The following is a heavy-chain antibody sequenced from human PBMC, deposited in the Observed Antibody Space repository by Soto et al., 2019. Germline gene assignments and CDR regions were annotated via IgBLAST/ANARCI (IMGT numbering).Heavy chain of an antibody. D-gene: IGHD2-2*01. CDR1: GYTFTSYD. CDR3: ARVSGPAAIPYSYYMDV. CDR2: MNPNSGNT. J-gene: IGHJ6*03. Sequence: ASVKVSCKASGYTFTSYDINWVRQATGQGLEWMGWMNPNSGNTGYAQKFQGRVTMTRNTSISTAYMELSSLRSEDTAVYYCARVSGPAAIPYSYYMDVWGKGTSVTVSS. V-gene: IGHV1-8*02.